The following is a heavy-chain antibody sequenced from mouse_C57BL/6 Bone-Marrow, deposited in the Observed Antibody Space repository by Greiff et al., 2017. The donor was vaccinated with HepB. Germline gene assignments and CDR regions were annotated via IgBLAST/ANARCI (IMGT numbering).Heavy chain of an antibody. CDR2: IYPGSGNT. V-gene: IGHV1-76*01. D-gene: IGHD1-1*01. Sequence: LVESGAELVRPGASVKLSCKASGYTFTDYYINWVKQRPGQGLEWIARIYPGSGNTYYNEKFKGKATLTAEKSSSTAYMQPSSLTSEDSAVYFCARSRYYGPFAYWGQGTLVTVSA. CDR3: ARSRYYGPFAY. CDR1: GYTFTDYY. J-gene: IGHJ3*01.